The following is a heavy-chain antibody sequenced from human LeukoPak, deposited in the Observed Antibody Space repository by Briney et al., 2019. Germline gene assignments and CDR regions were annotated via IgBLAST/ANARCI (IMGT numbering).Heavy chain of an antibody. V-gene: IGHV4-4*07. CDR3: GRALGSGSYIDF. CDR2: IYSSGST. Sequence: SETLSLTCTVSGGSISNYYWSWIRQPAGKGLEWIGHIYSSGSTNCNPSLKSRVTMSLDTSNRQFSLKLDSVTAADTAVYYCGRALGSGSYIDFWGQGTLVTVSS. J-gene: IGHJ4*02. CDR1: GGSISNYY. D-gene: IGHD1-26*01.